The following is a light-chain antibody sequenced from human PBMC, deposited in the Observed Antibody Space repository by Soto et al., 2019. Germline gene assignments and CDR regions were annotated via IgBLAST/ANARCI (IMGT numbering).Light chain of an antibody. CDR1: QSVRSSY. CDR2: GAS. J-gene: IGKJ2*01. V-gene: IGKV3-20*01. CDR3: QQYGSSPVT. Sequence: EIVLTQSPGTLSLSPGERATLSCRASQSVRSSYLAWYQQKPGQAPRLLIYGASSRATGIPDRFSGSGSGTDFTLTISRLEPEDFAVYYCQQYGSSPVTFGQGTKLEIK.